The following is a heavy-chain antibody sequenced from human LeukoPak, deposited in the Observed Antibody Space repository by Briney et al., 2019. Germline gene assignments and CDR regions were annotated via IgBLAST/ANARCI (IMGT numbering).Heavy chain of an antibody. CDR2: IIPIFGTA. Sequence: SVKVSCKASGGTFSSYAISWVRQAPGQGLEWMGGIIPIFGTANYAQKFQGRVTITADKSTSTAYMELSSLRSEDTAVYYCARDPDTASPMDVWAKGTTVTVSS. CDR1: GGTFSSYA. V-gene: IGHV1-69*06. J-gene: IGHJ6*04. CDR3: ARDPDTASPMDV. D-gene: IGHD5-18*01.